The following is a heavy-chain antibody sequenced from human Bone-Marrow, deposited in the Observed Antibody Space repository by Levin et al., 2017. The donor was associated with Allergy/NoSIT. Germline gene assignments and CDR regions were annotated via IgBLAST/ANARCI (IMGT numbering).Heavy chain of an antibody. CDR2: ISPNSGAT. CDR3: ARQTATGTDFDY. Sequence: GESLKISCKASGYTFTGDYMHWVRQAPGQGLEWMGWISPNSGATKYAQKFQGWVSMTRDTSLSTAYMELTRLKSDDTAVYYCARQTATGTDFDYWGQGTLVTVSS. V-gene: IGHV1-2*04. CDR1: GYTFTGDY. J-gene: IGHJ4*02. D-gene: IGHD1-26*01.